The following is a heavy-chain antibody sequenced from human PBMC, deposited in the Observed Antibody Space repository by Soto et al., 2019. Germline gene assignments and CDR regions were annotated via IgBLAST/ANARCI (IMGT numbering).Heavy chain of an antibody. CDR1: GYTFTSYA. CDR2: INAGNGST. Sequence: ASVKVSCKASGYTFTSYAMHWVRQAPGQRLEWMGWINAGNGSTKYSQKFQGRVTITRDTSASTAYMELSSLRSEDTAVYYCARDLDSSGWYYFDYWGQGTLVTVPS. D-gene: IGHD6-19*01. CDR3: ARDLDSSGWYYFDY. J-gene: IGHJ4*02. V-gene: IGHV1-3*01.